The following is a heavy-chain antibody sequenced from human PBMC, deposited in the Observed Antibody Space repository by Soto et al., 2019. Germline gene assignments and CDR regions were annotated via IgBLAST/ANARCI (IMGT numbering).Heavy chain of an antibody. CDR3: AKEGSEGWCHL. CDR2: IYTGGST. J-gene: IGHJ5*02. D-gene: IGHD1-26*01. Sequence: EEQLVESGGGLIQPGGSLRLSCEGSGFSVINSYVSWVRQAPGQGLEWVSIIYTGGSTYYADSVKGRFTMSRDTSKNKVSLKMNSLGAEDTALYYCAKEGSEGWCHLWGQGTLVTVSS. CDR1: GFSVINSY. V-gene: IGHV3-53*01.